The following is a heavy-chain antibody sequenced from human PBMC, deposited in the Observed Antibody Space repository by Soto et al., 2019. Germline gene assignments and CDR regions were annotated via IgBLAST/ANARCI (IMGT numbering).Heavy chain of an antibody. Sequence: GGSLRLSCAASGFTFSSYGMHWVRQAPGKGLEWVAVIWYDGSNKYYADSVKGRFTISRDNSKNTLYLQMNSLRAEDTAVYYCARGHLYGDYGYFDYWGQGTLVTVSS. CDR3: ARGHLYGDYGYFDY. J-gene: IGHJ4*02. D-gene: IGHD4-17*01. CDR2: IWYDGSNK. CDR1: GFTFSSYG. V-gene: IGHV3-33*01.